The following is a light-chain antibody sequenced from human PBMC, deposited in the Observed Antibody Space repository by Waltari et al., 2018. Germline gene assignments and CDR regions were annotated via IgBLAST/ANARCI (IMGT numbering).Light chain of an antibody. Sequence: DIQMTQSPSYLSASVGDRVTITCRASQDIYIHLAWYQQKPGEVPKLLIYGASTLHSGVPSRFSGRRSGTDFTLTISSLQPEDFATYYCQKYNDVPQPFGGGTKVE. J-gene: IGKJ4*01. CDR2: GAS. CDR3: QKYNDVPQP. V-gene: IGKV1-27*01. CDR1: QDIYIH.